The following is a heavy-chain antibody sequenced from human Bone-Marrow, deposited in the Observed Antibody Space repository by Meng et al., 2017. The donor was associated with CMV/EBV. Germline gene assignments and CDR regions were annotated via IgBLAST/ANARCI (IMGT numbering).Heavy chain of an antibody. J-gene: IGHJ6*02. D-gene: IGHD2-2*02. Sequence: ASVKVSCKASGYTFSSYGISWVRQAPGQGLEWMGWISAYNGNTNYAQKLQGRVTMTTDTAASTAYMELRSLRSDGTAVYYCARDLKEDCSSTSCYRDYYYYGMDVWGQGTTVTVSS. CDR1: GYTFSSYG. V-gene: IGHV1-18*01. CDR2: ISAYNGNT. CDR3: ARDLKEDCSSTSCYRDYYYYGMDV.